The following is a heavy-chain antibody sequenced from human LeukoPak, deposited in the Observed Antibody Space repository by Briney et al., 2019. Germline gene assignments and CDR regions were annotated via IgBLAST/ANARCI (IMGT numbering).Heavy chain of an antibody. Sequence: GGSLRLSCAASGFTVSGNYMSWVRQGPGKGLECVSVISNDGDTYYADSVKGRFTISRDTSKNTVSLQMNSLRAEDTAVYYCAGDKTTGGWYESDYWGQGTLVTVSS. J-gene: IGHJ4*02. D-gene: IGHD6-19*01. CDR2: ISNDGDT. V-gene: IGHV3-53*01. CDR3: AGDKTTGGWYESDY. CDR1: GFTVSGNY.